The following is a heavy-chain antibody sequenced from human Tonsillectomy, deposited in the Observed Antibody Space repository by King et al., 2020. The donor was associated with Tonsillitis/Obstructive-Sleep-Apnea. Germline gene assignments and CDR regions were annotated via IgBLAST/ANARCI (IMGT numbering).Heavy chain of an antibody. J-gene: IGHJ4*02. CDR1: GYTFNSYY. CDR3: ARPFAGYSYGRLDY. V-gene: IGHV1-46*02. D-gene: IGHD5-18*01. Sequence: QLVQSGTEVKKPGASVKVSCKASGYTFNSYYMHWLRQAPGQGLEWMGIINPIGGSTDYAQKFQGRVTMTRDTSTSTVYMELSSLRSEDTAVYYCARPFAGYSYGRLDYWGQGTLVTVSS. CDR2: INPIGGST.